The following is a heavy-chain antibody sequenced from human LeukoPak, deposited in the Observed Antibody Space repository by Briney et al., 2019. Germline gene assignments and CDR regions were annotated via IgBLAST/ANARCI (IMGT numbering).Heavy chain of an antibody. J-gene: IGHJ3*02. D-gene: IGHD2-21*02. CDR3: ASGYCGGACQLGGVDM. Sequence: SETLFLTCTVSGGSISSYYWSWLRQPPGKGLEYIGYTHYSGATNYNPSLKSRVTISLDTSGNQFSLKLRSVTAADTAVYYCASGYCGGACQLGGVDMWSQGTMVTVSS. CDR2: THYSGAT. V-gene: IGHV4-59*01. CDR1: GGSISSYY.